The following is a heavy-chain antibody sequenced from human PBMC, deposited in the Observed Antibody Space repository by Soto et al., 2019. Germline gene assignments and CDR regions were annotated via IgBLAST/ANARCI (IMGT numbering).Heavy chain of an antibody. Sequence: VGSLRLSCAASGFTFSSYAMSWVRQAPGKGLEWVSAISGSGGSTYYADSVKGRFTISRDNSKNTLYLQMNSLRAEDTAVYYCAKDQRPYYYGSGSYPDNWFDPWGQGTLVTVSS. D-gene: IGHD3-10*01. CDR3: AKDQRPYYYGSGSYPDNWFDP. V-gene: IGHV3-23*01. CDR1: GFTFSSYA. J-gene: IGHJ5*02. CDR2: ISGSGGST.